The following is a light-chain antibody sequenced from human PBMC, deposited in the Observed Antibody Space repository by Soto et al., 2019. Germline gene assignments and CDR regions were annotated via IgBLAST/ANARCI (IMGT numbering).Light chain of an antibody. V-gene: IGLV1-40*01. J-gene: IGLJ1*01. CDR2: YND. Sequence: QLVLTQPPSVSGAPGQTVTISCTGSSANVGSGSDVHWYQQVPGAAPKLLIYYNDKRPSGVPDRFSGSKSGTSASLAITGLQAEDEADYYCQTFDTSLSGYVFGSGTKLTVL. CDR1: SANVGSGSD. CDR3: QTFDTSLSGYV.